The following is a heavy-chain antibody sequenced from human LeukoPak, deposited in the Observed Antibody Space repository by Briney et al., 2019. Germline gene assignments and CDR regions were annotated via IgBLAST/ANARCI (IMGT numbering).Heavy chain of an antibody. J-gene: IGHJ5*02. Sequence: SETLSLTCTVSGASISSHYWSWIRQPPGKGLEWIGYIYYSGSSNYNPSLKSRVAISLDTSKNQFSLKLSSVTAADTAVYYCAKGMGGKYCTNGLCYYSWFDPWGQGTLVTVSS. CDR2: IYYSGSS. CDR3: AKGMGGKYCTNGLCYYSWFDP. CDR1: GASISSHY. D-gene: IGHD2-8*01. V-gene: IGHV4-59*11.